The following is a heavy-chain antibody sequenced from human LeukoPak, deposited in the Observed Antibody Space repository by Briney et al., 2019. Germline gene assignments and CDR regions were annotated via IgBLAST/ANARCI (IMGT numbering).Heavy chain of an antibody. D-gene: IGHD6-19*01. V-gene: IGHV1-46*01. Sequence: ASVKVSCKASGYTFTSYYMHWVRQAPGQGLEWMGMINPSGGSTSYAQKFQGRVTMTRDMSTSTVYMELSSLRSEDTAVYYCARDASIAVAGQDYYYYYMDVWGKGTTVTVSS. CDR3: ARDASIAVAGQDYYYYYMDV. J-gene: IGHJ6*03. CDR2: INPSGGST. CDR1: GYTFTSYY.